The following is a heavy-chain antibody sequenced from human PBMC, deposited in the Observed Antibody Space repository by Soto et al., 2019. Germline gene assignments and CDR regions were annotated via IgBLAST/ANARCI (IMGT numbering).Heavy chain of an antibody. J-gene: IGHJ6*02. CDR1: GFTFSSYS. Sequence: GGSLRLSCSASGFTFSSYSMCWVRQAPGKWRGWVSVISGSGGITYSADSVKGRFTISSDNSKNILYLQMNSLRAEDTAVYYCAKGIPKTDGYYYYSMDVWGPGPAVTVYS. V-gene: IGHV3-23*01. CDR3: AKGIPKTDGYYYYSMDV. CDR2: ISGSGGIT. D-gene: IGHD2-21*01.